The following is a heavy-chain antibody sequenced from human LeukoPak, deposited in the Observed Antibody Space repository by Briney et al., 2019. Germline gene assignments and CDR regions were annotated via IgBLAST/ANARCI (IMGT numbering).Heavy chain of an antibody. CDR2: ISGSGGST. CDR1: GFTFSSYA. CDR3: AKISYYYDSSGSSYFQH. D-gene: IGHD3-22*01. J-gene: IGHJ1*01. Sequence: AGGSLRLSCSASGFTFSSYALSWVRQAPGKGLEWVSAISGSGGSTYYADSVKGRFAISRDNSKNPLYLQMNSLRAEDTAVYYCAKISYYYDSSGSSYFQHWGQGTLVTVSS. V-gene: IGHV3-23*01.